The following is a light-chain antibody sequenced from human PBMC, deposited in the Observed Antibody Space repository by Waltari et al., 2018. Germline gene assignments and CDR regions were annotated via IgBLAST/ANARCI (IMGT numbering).Light chain of an antibody. CDR3: QQRSNWTPHT. V-gene: IGKV3-11*01. Sequence: EIVLTQSPDTLSLSPGDPATLSCRASQRVGSYLAWYQQKPGQPPRLLIYDASNRATGVPARFRGSGSGTDFTLTISSLEAEDFAVYYCQQRSNWTPHTFGQGARLEIK. J-gene: IGKJ2*01. CDR2: DAS. CDR1: QRVGSY.